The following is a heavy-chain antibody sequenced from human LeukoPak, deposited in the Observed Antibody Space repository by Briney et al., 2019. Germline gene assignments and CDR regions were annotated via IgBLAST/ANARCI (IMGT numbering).Heavy chain of an antibody. Sequence: ASVKVSCKASGYTFTGYYMHWVRQAPGQGLEWMGWINPNSGGTNYAQKFRGRVTMTRDTSISTAYMELSRLRSDDTAVYYCARDNDSRDPPHFDYWGQGTLVTVSS. CDR2: INPNSGGT. J-gene: IGHJ4*02. D-gene: IGHD3-16*01. CDR3: ARDNDSRDPPHFDY. V-gene: IGHV1-2*02. CDR1: GYTFTGYY.